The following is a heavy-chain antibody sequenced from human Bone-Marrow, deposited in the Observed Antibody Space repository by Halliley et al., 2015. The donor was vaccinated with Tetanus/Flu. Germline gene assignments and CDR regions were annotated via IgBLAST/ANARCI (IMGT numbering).Heavy chain of an antibody. Sequence: ISSSGSTISYADSVKGRFTISRDNSRNSVYLEMTSLRAEDTAFYYCARGDSFVPDGLFSGAFDIWGHGTMVTVSS. J-gene: IGHJ3*02. V-gene: IGHV3-11*01. CDR2: ISSSGSTI. D-gene: IGHD3-10*02. CDR3: ARGDSFVPDGLFSGAFDI.